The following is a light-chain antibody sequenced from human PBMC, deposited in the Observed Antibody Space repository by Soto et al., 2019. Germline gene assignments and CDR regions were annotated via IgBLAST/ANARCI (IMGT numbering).Light chain of an antibody. Sequence: ETVMTQSPVTLSVSPGERATLSCRAIQSVAINLAWYQQRPGQAPRLLIYGASTRATGIPARFSGSGSGTEFTLTISSLKSEDLAVYYCQQYNNWPPYTFGQGTKVDIK. CDR3: QQYNNWPPYT. V-gene: IGKV3-15*01. J-gene: IGKJ2*01. CDR2: GAS. CDR1: QSVAIN.